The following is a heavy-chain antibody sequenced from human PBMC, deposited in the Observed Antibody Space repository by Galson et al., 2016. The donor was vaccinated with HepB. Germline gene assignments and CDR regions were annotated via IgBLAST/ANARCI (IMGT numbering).Heavy chain of an antibody. D-gene: IGHD4/OR15-4a*01. Sequence: SLILSCAASGFSFSGSPMSWVRQGPGKGLEWVSYISNTGSYTNYADSVKGRFTISRDNSKNSLYLQMNSLRAEDTAVYYCAGSGGRGPGAHFDYWGPGTLATVSS. CDR2: ISNTGSYT. CDR3: AGSGGRGPGAHFDY. V-gene: IGHV3-11*03. CDR1: GFSFSGSP. J-gene: IGHJ4*02.